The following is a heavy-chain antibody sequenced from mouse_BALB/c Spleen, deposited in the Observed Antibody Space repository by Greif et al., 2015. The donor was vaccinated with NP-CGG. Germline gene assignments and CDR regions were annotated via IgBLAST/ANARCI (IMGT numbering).Heavy chain of an antibody. CDR3: ASWGFYYAMDY. V-gene: IGHV3-6*02. D-gene: IGHD4-1*01. Sequence: EVQVVESGPGLVKPSQSLSLTCSVTGYSITSGYYWNWIRQFPGNKLEWMGYISYDGSNNYNPSLKNRISITRDTSKNQFFLKLNSVTTEDTATYYCASWGFYYAMDYWGQGTSVTVSS. CDR2: ISYDGSN. CDR1: GYSITSGYY. J-gene: IGHJ4*01.